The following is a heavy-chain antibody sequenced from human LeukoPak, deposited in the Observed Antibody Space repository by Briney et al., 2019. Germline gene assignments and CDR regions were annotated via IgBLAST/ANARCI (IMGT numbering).Heavy chain of an antibody. Sequence: SETLSLTCTVSGGSISSYYWSWIRQPPGKGLEWIGYIYYSGNTNYNPSLKSRVTISVDTSKNQFSLKLSSVTAADTAVYYCARLTPSSWYFDYWGQGTLVTVSS. J-gene: IGHJ4*02. V-gene: IGHV4-59*01. CDR3: ARLTPSSWYFDY. CDR1: GGSISSYY. CDR2: IYYSGNT. D-gene: IGHD6-13*01.